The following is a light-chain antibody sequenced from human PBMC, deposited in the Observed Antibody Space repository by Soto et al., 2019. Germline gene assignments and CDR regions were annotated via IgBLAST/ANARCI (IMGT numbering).Light chain of an antibody. V-gene: IGKV3-20*01. CDR2: GAA. J-gene: IGKJ1*01. CDR1: QSVSSSY. Sequence: EIVLTQSPGTLSSSPGERATLSCRASQSVSSSYLAWYQQKPGQTARHLIYGAASRATGIPDRFSGSGSGTDFTLTISRLEPEDFAVYYCQQYHHSPWTFGQGTKVDNK. CDR3: QQYHHSPWT.